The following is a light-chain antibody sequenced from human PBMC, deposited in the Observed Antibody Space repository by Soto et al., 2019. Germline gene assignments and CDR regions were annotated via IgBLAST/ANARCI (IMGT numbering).Light chain of an antibody. CDR1: SSDVGGYNY. CDR3: RSYTSSSTVV. Sequence: QSALTQPASVSGSPGQSITISCTGTSSDVGGYNYVYWYQQHPGKAPKLMIYDVVNRPSGVSYRFSGSKSGNTASLTISGLQAEDEADYYCRSYTSSSTVVFGGGTKVTVL. J-gene: IGLJ2*01. V-gene: IGLV2-14*01. CDR2: DVV.